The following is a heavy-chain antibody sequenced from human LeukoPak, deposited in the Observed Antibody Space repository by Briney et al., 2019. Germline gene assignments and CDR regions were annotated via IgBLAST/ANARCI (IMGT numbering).Heavy chain of an antibody. CDR1: GFTFNNYA. V-gene: IGHV3-23*01. D-gene: IGHD3-3*01. CDR3: AKVNQYYDFWSGRLGSKHHDAFDI. CDR2: ISDSGGKT. J-gene: IGHJ3*02. Sequence: GGSLRLSCTAAGFTFNNYAMSWVRQAPGKGLEWVSHISDSGGKTYYADSVKGRFTISRDNSKNTLYLQMNSLRAEDTAVYYCAKVNQYYDFWSGRLGSKHHDAFDIWGQGTMVTVSS.